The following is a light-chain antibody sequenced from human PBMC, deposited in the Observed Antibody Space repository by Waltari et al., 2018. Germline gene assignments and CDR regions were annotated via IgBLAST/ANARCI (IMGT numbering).Light chain of an antibody. CDR3: QQYNNWRT. V-gene: IGKV3-15*01. Sequence: LMTQSPATLSVSPGERATLSCRASQSISRNLAWYQQKPGQAPRLLIYGASTRAPGVPARFTGSGSGTEFTLILSSLQSEDFAVYYCQQYNNWRTFGQGTKLEI. J-gene: IGKJ2*01. CDR2: GAS. CDR1: QSISRN.